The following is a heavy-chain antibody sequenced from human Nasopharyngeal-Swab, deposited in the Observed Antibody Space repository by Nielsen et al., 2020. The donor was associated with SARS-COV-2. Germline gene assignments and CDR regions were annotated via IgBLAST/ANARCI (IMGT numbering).Heavy chain of an antibody. CDR3: ARIAGRGSIYYYYMDV. CDR2: ISGSGSYV. D-gene: IGHD1-26*01. J-gene: IGHJ6*03. V-gene: IGHV3-21*01. CDR1: GFTFNTYS. Sequence: GESLKISCAGSGFTFNTYSMIWVRQAPEEGLKWVSSISGSGSYVYYADSVKGRFTISKDSAKNSLYLQMNSLRADDTAVYFCARIAGRGSIYYYYMDVWGTGTTVTVSS.